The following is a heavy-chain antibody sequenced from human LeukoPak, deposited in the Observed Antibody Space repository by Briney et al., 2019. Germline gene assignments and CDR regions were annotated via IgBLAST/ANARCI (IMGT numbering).Heavy chain of an antibody. Sequence: SETLSLTCTVSGGSISSSSYYWGWIRQPPGKGLEWIGSIYYSGSTYYNPSLKSRVTISVDTSKNQFSLKLSSVTAADTAVYYCAREVAVANRYFDYWGQGTLVTVSS. CDR3: AREVAVANRYFDY. J-gene: IGHJ4*02. CDR1: GGSISSSSYY. D-gene: IGHD6-19*01. CDR2: IYYSGST. V-gene: IGHV4-39*07.